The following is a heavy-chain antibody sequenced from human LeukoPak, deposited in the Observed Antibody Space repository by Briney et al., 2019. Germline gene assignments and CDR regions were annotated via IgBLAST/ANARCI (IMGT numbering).Heavy chain of an antibody. D-gene: IGHD1-26*01. V-gene: IGHV1-46*01. CDR2: INPSGGST. Sequence: ASVKVSCKASGYTFTSYYMHWVRQAPGQGLEWMGIINPSGGSTSYAQKFQGRVTMTRNTSISTAYMELSSLRSEDTAVYYCARGQKGGTPKPRPRKYYFDYWGQGTLVTVSS. J-gene: IGHJ4*02. CDR3: ARGQKGGTPKPRPRKYYFDY. CDR1: GYTFTSYY.